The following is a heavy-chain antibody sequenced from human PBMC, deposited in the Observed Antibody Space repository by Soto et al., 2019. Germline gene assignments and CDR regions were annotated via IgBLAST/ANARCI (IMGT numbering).Heavy chain of an antibody. CDR3: ARAPVLLWFGELPHFDY. J-gene: IGHJ4*02. D-gene: IGHD3-10*01. Sequence: SGPTLVNPRQTLTLTCTFSGFSLSTSGVGVGWIRQPPGKALEWLALIYWDDDKRYSPSLKSRLTITKDTSKNQVVLTMTNMDPVDTATYYCARAPVLLWFGELPHFDYWGQGTLVTVSS. CDR2: IYWDDDK. V-gene: IGHV2-5*02. CDR1: GFSLSTSGVG.